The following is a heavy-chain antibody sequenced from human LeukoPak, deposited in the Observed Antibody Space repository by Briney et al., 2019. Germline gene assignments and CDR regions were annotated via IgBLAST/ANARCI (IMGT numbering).Heavy chain of an antibody. D-gene: IGHD5-12*01. CDR2: ISSGGYTI. CDR1: GFTFSSYD. CDR3: ARVRGYSGYVLGYWLDP. J-gene: IGHJ5*02. V-gene: IGHV3-48*03. Sequence: PGGSLRLSCAASGFTFSSYDMIWVRQAPGKGLEWVSSISSGGYTIYYADSVKGRFTISRDNAKNSLFLQMNSLRAEDTAVYYCARVRGYSGYVLGYWLDPWGQGTLVTVSS.